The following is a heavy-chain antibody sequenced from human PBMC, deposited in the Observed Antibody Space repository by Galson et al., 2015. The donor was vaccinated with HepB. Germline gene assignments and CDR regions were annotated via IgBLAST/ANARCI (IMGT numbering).Heavy chain of an antibody. D-gene: IGHD2-2*02. Sequence: SLRLSCAASGFTFSSYGMRWVRQAPGKGLEWVAVISYDGSNKYYADSVKGRFTISRDNFKNTLYLQMNSLRAEDTAVYYCAKGLVVPAAILGSWGQGTLVTVSS. J-gene: IGHJ5*02. CDR2: ISYDGSNK. CDR1: GFTFSSYG. V-gene: IGHV3-30*18. CDR3: AKGLVVPAAILGS.